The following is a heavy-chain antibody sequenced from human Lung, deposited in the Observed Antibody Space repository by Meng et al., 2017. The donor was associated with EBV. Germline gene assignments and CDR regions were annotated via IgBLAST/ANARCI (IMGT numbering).Heavy chain of an antibody. CDR1: GGSISSSSYY. Sequence: QLQLKESGPGLVKPSETLSLTCTVPGGSISSSSYYWAWTRQPPGEGLEWIGSVVYSGTTYYTSSLKSRVSISVDTSKNQFSLKLSSVTAADTAVYYCARHHHSPTFDYWGQGTLVTVSS. CDR3: ARHHHSPTFDY. CDR2: VVYSGTT. D-gene: IGHD1-14*01. J-gene: IGHJ4*02. V-gene: IGHV4-39*01.